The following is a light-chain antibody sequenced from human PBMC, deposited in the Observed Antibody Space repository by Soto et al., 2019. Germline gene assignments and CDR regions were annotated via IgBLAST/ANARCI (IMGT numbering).Light chain of an antibody. CDR2: DAS. V-gene: IGKV1-33*01. CDR3: QQYYSPPYT. CDR1: QGIRNY. Sequence: DIQMTQSPSSLSASVGDRGTITCQASQGIRNYLNWYQQKPGKAPKLLIYDASNLETGVPSRFSGSGSGTDCTVIIRSLQPEDTETYLFQQYYSPPYTVGQGTKLEI. J-gene: IGKJ2*01.